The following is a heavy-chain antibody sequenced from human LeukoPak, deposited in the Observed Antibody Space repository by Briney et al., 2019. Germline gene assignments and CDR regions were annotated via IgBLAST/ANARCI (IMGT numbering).Heavy chain of an antibody. CDR3: ARIAKGYCSSTSCPYYYYYYMDV. CDR2: ISAYNGNT. V-gene: IGHV1-18*01. J-gene: IGHJ6*03. D-gene: IGHD2-2*01. CDR1: GYTFTSYG. Sequence: ASVTVSCKASGYTFTSYGISWVRQAPGQGLEWMGWISAYNGNTNYAQTLQSRVTITTDKSTSTAYMELRSLRSDDTAVYYCARIAKGYCSSTSCPYYYYYYMDVWGKGTTVTVAS.